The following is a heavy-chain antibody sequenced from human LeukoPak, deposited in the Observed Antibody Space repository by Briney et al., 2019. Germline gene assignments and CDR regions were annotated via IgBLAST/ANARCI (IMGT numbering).Heavy chain of an antibody. CDR3: AKDAAGPEY. V-gene: IGHV3-23*01. CDR1: GFTFSGYR. CDR2: ISAGGGST. J-gene: IGHJ4*02. D-gene: IGHD6-13*01. Sequence: GGSLRLSCAAAGFTFSGYRMNWVRQAPGKGLFWVSGISAGGGSTYYADSVKGRFTISRDNSRNTLYLQMNSLSAEDTAVYYCAKDAAGPEYWGQGTLVTVSS.